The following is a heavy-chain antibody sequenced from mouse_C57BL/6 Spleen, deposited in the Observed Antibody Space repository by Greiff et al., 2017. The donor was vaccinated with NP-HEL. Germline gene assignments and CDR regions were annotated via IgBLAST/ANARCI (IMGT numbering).Heavy chain of an antibody. CDR2: IDPEDGDT. Sequence: EVQLQQSGAELVRPGASVKLSCTASGFNIKDYYMHWVKQRPEQGLEWIGRIDPEDGDTEYAPKFQGKATMTADTSSNTAYLQLSSLTSEDTAVYYCAPYGDEGGFLAYWGQGTLGTVSA. V-gene: IGHV14-1*01. CDR1: GFNIKDYY. J-gene: IGHJ3*01. D-gene: IGHD2-13*01. CDR3: APYGDEGGFLAY.